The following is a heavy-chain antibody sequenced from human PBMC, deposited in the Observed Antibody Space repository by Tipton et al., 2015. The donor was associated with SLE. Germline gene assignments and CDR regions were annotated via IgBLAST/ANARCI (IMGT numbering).Heavy chain of an antibody. V-gene: IGHV3-30*02. Sequence: SLRLSCAASGFTFSSYGMHWVRQAPGKGLEWVAFIRYDGSNKYYADSVKGRFTISRDNSKNTLYLQMNSLRAEDTAVYYCAKYQPGYRGYAYDYWGQGTLVTVSS. D-gene: IGHD5-12*01. CDR1: GFTFSSYG. CDR3: AKYQPGYRGYAYDY. CDR2: IRYDGSNK. J-gene: IGHJ4*02.